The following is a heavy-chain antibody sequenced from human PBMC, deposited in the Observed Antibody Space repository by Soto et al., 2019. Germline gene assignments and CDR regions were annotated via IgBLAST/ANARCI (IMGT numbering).Heavy chain of an antibody. CDR3: AREGSYSAYNFAHGIQLCSFDF. CDR1: GGSISSSSYY. V-gene: IGHV4-39*07. D-gene: IGHD5-12*01. CDR2: IYYSGGT. J-gene: IGHJ4*02. Sequence: LSLTCTVSGGSISSSSYYWGWIRQPPGKGLEWIGSIYYSGGTYYNPSLKSRVTISVDTSKNQFSLNLSSVTAADMAVYYCAREGSYSAYNFAHGIQLCSFDFWCQGP.